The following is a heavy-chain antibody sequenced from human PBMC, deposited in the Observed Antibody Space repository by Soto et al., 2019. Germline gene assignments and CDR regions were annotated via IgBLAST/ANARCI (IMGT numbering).Heavy chain of an antibody. Sequence: EVQLLESGGGLVQPGGSLRLSCAASGFTFSSYAMSWVRQAPGKGLEWVSGISGSGDSTYYADSVKGRFTISRDNSKNTLYLQMNSLRAEDTAVYYSAKDGEQWLGGSDYWGQGTLVTVSS. CDR1: GFTFSSYA. V-gene: IGHV3-23*01. CDR2: ISGSGDST. J-gene: IGHJ4*02. D-gene: IGHD6-19*01. CDR3: AKDGEQWLGGSDY.